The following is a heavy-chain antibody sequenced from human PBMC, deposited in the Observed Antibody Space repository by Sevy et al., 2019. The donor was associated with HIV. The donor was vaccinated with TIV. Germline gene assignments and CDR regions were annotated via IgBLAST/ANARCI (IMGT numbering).Heavy chain of an antibody. CDR2: IYYSGST. V-gene: IGHV4-59*01. Sequence: QSQTLSLTCTVSGGSISSYYWSWIRQPPGKGLEWIGYIYYSGSTNYNPSLKSRVTISVDTSKNQFSLKLSSVTAADTAVYYCAREWGLRYLAAAGTWHWFDPWGQGTLVTVSS. D-gene: IGHD6-13*01. CDR1: GGSISSYY. CDR3: AREWGLRYLAAAGTWHWFDP. J-gene: IGHJ5*02.